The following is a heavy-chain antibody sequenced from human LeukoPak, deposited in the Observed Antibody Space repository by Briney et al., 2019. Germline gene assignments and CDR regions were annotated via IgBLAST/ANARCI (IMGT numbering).Heavy chain of an antibody. D-gene: IGHD2-21*01. CDR2: ISSSSSYI. V-gene: IGHV3-21*01. CDR1: GFTFSSYS. Sequence: GGSLRLSCAASGFTFSSYSMNWVRQAPGKGLEWVSSISSSSSYIYYADSVRGRFTISRDNAKNSLYLQMNSLRAEDTAVYYCARDRSPIPYYYYGMDVWGQGTTVTVSS. J-gene: IGHJ6*02. CDR3: ARDRSPIPYYYYGMDV.